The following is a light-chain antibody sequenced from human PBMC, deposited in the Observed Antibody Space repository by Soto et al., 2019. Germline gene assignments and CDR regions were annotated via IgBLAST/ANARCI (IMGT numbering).Light chain of an antibody. Sequence: DIQMTQSPSSLSASVGDRVTITCRASQSISSYLNWYQQKPGKAPKLLIYAASSLQSGVPSRFSGSGSGTDFTLTISSLQPDAVATYCCQQSYSTPFTFGGATTVQI. CDR3: QQSYSTPFT. J-gene: IGKJ4*01. CDR1: QSISSY. CDR2: AAS. V-gene: IGKV1-39*01.